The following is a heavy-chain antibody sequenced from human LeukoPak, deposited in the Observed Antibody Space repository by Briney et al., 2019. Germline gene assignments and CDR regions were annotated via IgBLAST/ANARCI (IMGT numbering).Heavy chain of an antibody. D-gene: IGHD2-2*01. J-gene: IGHJ5*02. CDR2: VYYRGNT. V-gene: IGHV4-39*01. CDR3: VRRRDCTSSSCYSGYFDP. CDR1: GGSVNTISSY. Sequence: PSETLSLTCTVSGGSVNTISSYSGWIRQPPGKGMEWIGTVYYRGNTYFNRTLRSLLTLSLDTSKNQYSLKVTSVTAADTAIYYCVRRRDCTSSSCYSGYFDPWGQGTLVTVS.